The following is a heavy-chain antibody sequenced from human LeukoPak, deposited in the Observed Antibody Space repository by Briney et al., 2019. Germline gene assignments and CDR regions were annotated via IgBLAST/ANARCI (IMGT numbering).Heavy chain of an antibody. CDR1: GFTFSGHS. J-gene: IGHJ6*02. CDR3: ARVGDWSNYFGMDA. D-gene: IGHD3-16*01. Sequence: GGSLRLSCAASGFTFSGHSMTWVRQTPGKGLEWVSVIFGNGVKTYYADSLKGRFTISRDNSKSTLYLQMNSLRADDTAVYYCARVGDWSNYFGMDAWGQGTTVSVSS. V-gene: IGHV3-23*01. CDR2: IFGNGVKT.